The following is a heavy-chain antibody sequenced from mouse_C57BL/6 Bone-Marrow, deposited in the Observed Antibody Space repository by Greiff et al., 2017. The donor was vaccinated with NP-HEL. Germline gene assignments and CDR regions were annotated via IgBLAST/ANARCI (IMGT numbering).Heavy chain of an antibody. CDR1: GFNIKDYY. Sequence: VTLKECGAELVKPGASVKLSCTASGFNIKDYYMHWVKQRTEQGLEWIGRIDPEDGETKYAPKFQGKATITADTSSNTAYLQLSSLTSEDTAVYYCARSGVVTTGRGWFAYWGQGTLVTVSA. J-gene: IGHJ3*01. CDR3: ARSGVVTTGRGWFAY. V-gene: IGHV14-2*01. CDR2: IDPEDGET. D-gene: IGHD2-2*01.